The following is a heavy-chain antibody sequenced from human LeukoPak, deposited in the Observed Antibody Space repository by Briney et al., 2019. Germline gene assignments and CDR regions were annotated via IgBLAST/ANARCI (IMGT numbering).Heavy chain of an antibody. D-gene: IGHD3-22*01. CDR2: IYYSGST. CDR3: ASSPSGYWWNFDC. Sequence: SETLSLTCAVYGGSFSGYYWSWIRHPPGKGLEWIGSIYYSGSTYNNPSLKSRVTISVDTTKNQFSLKLTSVTAADTAVYYCASSPSGYWWNFDCWGQGTLVTVSS. CDR1: GGSFSGYY. V-gene: IGHV4-34*01. J-gene: IGHJ4*02.